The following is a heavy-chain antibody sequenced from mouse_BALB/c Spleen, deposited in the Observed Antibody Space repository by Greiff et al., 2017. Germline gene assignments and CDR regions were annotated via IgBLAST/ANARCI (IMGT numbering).Heavy chain of an antibody. CDR1: GFSLTSYG. Sequence: VKVVESGPGLVQPSQSLSITCTVSGFSLTSYGVHWVRQSPGKGLEWLGVIWSGGSTDYNAAFISRLSISKDNSKSQVFFKMNSLQADDTAIYYCARRAYYRYDYAMDYWGQGTSVTVSS. V-gene: IGHV2-4-1*01. J-gene: IGHJ4*01. CDR2: IWSGGST. D-gene: IGHD2-14*01. CDR3: ARRAYYRYDYAMDY.